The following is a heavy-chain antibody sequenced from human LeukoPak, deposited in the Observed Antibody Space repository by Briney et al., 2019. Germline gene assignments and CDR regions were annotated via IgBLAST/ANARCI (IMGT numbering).Heavy chain of an antibody. V-gene: IGHV3-66*02. J-gene: IGHJ4*02. CDR3: TKRSRGYYDY. Sequence: GGSLRLSCAASGFTVSTDNMSWVRQVPGKGLEWVSVVYSGNDGTNYADSVRGRFTISRDDSKNMVYLQMNNLRLEDAAVYYFTKRSRGYYDYWGQGTLVTVSS. D-gene: IGHD3-10*01. CDR2: VYSGNDGT. CDR1: GFTVSTDN.